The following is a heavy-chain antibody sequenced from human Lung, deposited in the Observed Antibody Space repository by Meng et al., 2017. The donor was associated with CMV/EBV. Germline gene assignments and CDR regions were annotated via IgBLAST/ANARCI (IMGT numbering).Heavy chain of an antibody. CDR3: ARDPPPDPGIAVAGFFDP. D-gene: IGHD6-19*01. J-gene: IGHJ5*02. CDR1: GYTFTGYY. CDR2: INPSSGGT. V-gene: IGHV1-2*02. Sequence: SXXVSXKASGYTFTGYYMHWVRQAPGQGLEWMGWINPSSGGTNHAQKFLGRVTMTRDTSISTAYMELSRLRSDDTAVYYCARDPPPDPGIAVAGFFDPWGQGXLVTVSS.